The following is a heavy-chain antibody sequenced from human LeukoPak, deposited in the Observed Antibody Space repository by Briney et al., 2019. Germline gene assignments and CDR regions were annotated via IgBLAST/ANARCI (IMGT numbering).Heavy chain of an antibody. CDR2: MNPNSGNT. CDR1: GYTFTSYD. D-gene: IGHD3-22*01. V-gene: IGHV1-8*01. J-gene: IGHJ4*02. Sequence: ASVKVSCKASGYTFTSYDINWVRQATGQGLEWMGWMNPNSGNTAYAQKFQGGVTISRNTSISTVYMEVSSPRSEDTAVYYCAREDYYDSGSNDYWGQGTLVTVSS. CDR3: AREDYYDSGSNDY.